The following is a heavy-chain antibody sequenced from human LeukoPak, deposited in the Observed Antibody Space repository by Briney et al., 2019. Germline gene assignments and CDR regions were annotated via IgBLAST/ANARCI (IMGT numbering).Heavy chain of an antibody. J-gene: IGHJ4*02. CDR1: GGTFRSFA. D-gene: IGHD3-22*01. Sequence: SVKVSCKSSGGTFRSFAIIWVRQAPGQGLEWMGGIIPIFRTANYAQKFQGRVTITADESTSTAYMELSSLRSEDTAVYYCARALRYYSDSSGYAFDYWGQGTLVTVSS. CDR2: IIPIFRTA. CDR3: ARALRYYSDSSGYAFDY. V-gene: IGHV1-69*13.